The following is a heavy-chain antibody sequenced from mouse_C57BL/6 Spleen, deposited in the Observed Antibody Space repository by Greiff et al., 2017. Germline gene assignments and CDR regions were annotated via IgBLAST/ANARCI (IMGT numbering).Heavy chain of an antibody. V-gene: IGHV1-64*01. CDR1: GYTFTSYW. D-gene: IGHD2-4*01. J-gene: IGHJ2*01. CDR2: IHPTSGST. CDR3: ASQTVYDYDLYFDY. Sequence: VQLQQPGAELVKPGASVKLSCKASGYTFTSYWMHWVKQRPGQGLEWIGMIHPTSGSTNYNEKFKSKATLTVDKSSSPAYMQLSSLTSEDSAVYYCASQTVYDYDLYFDYWGQGTTLTVAS.